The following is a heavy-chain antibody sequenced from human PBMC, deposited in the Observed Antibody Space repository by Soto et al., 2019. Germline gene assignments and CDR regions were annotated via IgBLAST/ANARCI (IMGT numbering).Heavy chain of an antibody. D-gene: IGHD2-15*01. J-gene: IGHJ3*02. CDR1: GGTFSSYA. Sequence: SVKVSCKASGGTFSSYAISWVRQAPGQGLEWMGGIIPIFGTANYAQKFQGRVTITADKSTSTAYMELSSLRSEDTAVYYCARLYCSASSCYSVGAFDIRGQGTMVTVSS. CDR3: ARLYCSASSCYSVGAFDI. CDR2: IIPIFGTA. V-gene: IGHV1-69*06.